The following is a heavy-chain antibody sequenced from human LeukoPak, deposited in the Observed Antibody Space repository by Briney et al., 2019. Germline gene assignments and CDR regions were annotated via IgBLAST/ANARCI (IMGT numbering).Heavy chain of an antibody. CDR2: IRYDGNYK. CDR3: LKDHRGYCSGRNCYSHY. CDR1: GFTFTDYG. V-gene: IGHV3-30*02. J-gene: IGHJ4*02. Sequence: PGGSLRLSCAASGFTFTDYGMHWLRQAPGKGLEWVAFIRYDGNYKFFADSVKGRFAISRDNSNSTVFLQMNSLRAEDTAVYYCLKDHRGYCSGRNCYSHYWGQGTLVTVSS. D-gene: IGHD2-15*01.